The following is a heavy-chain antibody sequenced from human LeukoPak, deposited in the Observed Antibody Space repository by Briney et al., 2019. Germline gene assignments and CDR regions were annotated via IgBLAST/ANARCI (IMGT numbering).Heavy chain of an antibody. CDR2: ISSSGSTI. CDR1: GFTFSDYC. D-gene: IGHD1-26*01. J-gene: IGHJ4*02. V-gene: IGHV3-11*04. Sequence: GGSLRLSCAASGFTFSDYCMSWIRQAPGKGLEWVSYISSSGSTIYYADSVKGRFTISRDNAKNSLYLQMNSLRAEDTAVYYCAKDRRYSGSYPVYWGQGTLVTVSS. CDR3: AKDRRYSGSYPVY.